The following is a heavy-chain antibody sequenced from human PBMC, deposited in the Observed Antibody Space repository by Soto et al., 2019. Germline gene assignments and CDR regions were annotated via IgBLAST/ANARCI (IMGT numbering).Heavy chain of an antibody. J-gene: IGHJ6*02. Sequence: QVQRVESGGGVVQPGRSLRLSCAASGFTVSSYGMHWVRQAPGKGLEWVAVIWYDGSNKYYADSVKGRFTISRDNSKNTLYLHMNSLRAEDTAVYYCARDRSGYVMDVWGQGTTVTVSS. CDR3: ARDRSGYVMDV. CDR1: GFTVSSYG. CDR2: IWYDGSNK. V-gene: IGHV3-33*01. D-gene: IGHD3-10*01.